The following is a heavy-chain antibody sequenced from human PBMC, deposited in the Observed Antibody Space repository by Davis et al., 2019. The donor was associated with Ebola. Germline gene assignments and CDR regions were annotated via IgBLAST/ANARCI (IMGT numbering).Heavy chain of an antibody. Sequence: GESLKISCKASGYKFSDYWIGWVRQEPGKGLEWMGFIFPDDSDATYSPSFQGQVTFSVDKSIRTAYLHWNSLKASDTATYYCARQGTTSWDSWGQGTLVTVSS. CDR3: ARQGTTSWDS. J-gene: IGHJ4*02. D-gene: IGHD2-2*01. CDR1: GYKFSDYW. CDR2: IFPDDSDA. V-gene: IGHV5-51*01.